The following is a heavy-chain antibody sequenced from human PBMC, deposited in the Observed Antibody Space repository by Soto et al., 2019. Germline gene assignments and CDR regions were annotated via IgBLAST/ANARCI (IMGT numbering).Heavy chain of an antibody. Sequence: PGGSLRLSCTGSGFPFDDFAINWVRQAPGKGLEWVGVTPFNENRKYYGDSVRGRFTISRDNSRNTVYLEMNTLRVDDTAVYYCAKEESSGYYRTADYWGQGTTVTVYS. D-gene: IGHD6-19*01. CDR2: TPFNENRK. CDR3: AKEESSGYYRTADY. J-gene: IGHJ4*02. V-gene: IGHV3-30*17. CDR1: GFPFDDFA.